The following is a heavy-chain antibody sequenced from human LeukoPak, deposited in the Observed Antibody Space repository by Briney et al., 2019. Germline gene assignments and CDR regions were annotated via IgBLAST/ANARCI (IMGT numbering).Heavy chain of an antibody. V-gene: IGHV3-23*01. D-gene: IGHD3-22*01. J-gene: IGHJ4*02. Sequence: PGGSLRLSCAASGFTFSTYAMSWVRQAPGKGLEWVAAISGTGGRTYYADSVKGRFTISRDNSKNTVDLLMNSLRAEDTAIYYCARDVPYYYDSSGYYSPFDCWGQGTLVTVSS. CDR2: ISGTGGRT. CDR1: GFTFSTYA. CDR3: ARDVPYYYDSSGYYSPFDC.